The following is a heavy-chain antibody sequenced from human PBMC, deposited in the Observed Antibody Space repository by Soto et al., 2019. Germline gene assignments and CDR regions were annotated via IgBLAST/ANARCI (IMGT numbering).Heavy chain of an antibody. CDR1: GGTFSSYT. J-gene: IGHJ4*02. CDR2: IIPILGIA. D-gene: IGHD3-10*01. CDR3: AGDGNDYYGSGSATY. Sequence: QVQLVQSGAEVKKPGSSVKVSCKASGGTFSSYTISWVRQAPGQGLEWMGRIIPILGIANYAQKFQGRVTITADKSTSTAYMELSSLRSEDTAVYYCAGDGNDYYGSGSATYWGQGTLVTVSS. V-gene: IGHV1-69*08.